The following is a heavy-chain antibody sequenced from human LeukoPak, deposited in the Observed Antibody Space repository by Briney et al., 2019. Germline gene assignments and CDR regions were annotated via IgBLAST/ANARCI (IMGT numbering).Heavy chain of an antibody. CDR2: LSYDGSYK. V-gene: IGHV3-30*18. J-gene: IGHJ4*02. D-gene: IGHD2/OR15-2a*01. CDR3: AKSLYNRASYVVDY. Sequence: GGSLRLSCAASGFTFSNYGMHWVRQAPGKGLEWVAVLSYDGSYKYYADSVEGRFTISRDNSKNTLYLQMNSLRAEDTAVYYCAKSLYNRASYVVDYWGQGTLVTVSS. CDR1: GFTFSNYG.